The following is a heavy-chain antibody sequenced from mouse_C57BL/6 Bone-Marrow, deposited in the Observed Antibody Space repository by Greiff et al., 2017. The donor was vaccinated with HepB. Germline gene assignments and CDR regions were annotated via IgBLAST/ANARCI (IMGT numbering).Heavy chain of an antibody. D-gene: IGHD1-1*01. CDR1: GFTFSDAW. Sequence: EVKLEESGGGLVQPGGSMKLSCAASGFTFSDAWMDWVRQSPEKGLEWVAEIRNKANNHATYYAESVKGRFTISRDDSKSSVYLQMHSLRAEDTGIYYCTRALYYYGSSYGWYFDVWGTGTTVTVSS. CDR3: TRALYYYGSSYGWYFDV. J-gene: IGHJ1*03. V-gene: IGHV6-6*01. CDR2: IRNKANNHAT.